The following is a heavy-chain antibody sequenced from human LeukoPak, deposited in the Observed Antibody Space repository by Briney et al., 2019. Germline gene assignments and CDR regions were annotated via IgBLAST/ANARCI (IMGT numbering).Heavy chain of an antibody. CDR2: ISGSGGST. CDR1: GFTFSSYA. J-gene: IGHJ6*02. CDR3: AKSSSAYCGGDCQEDV. D-gene: IGHD2-21*02. V-gene: IGHV3-23*01. Sequence: PRGSLRLSCAASGFTFSSYAMSWVRQAPGKGLEWVSAISGSGGSTYYADSVKGRFTISRDNSKNTLYLQMNSLRAEDTAVYYCAKSSSAYCGGDCQEDVWGQGTTVTVSS.